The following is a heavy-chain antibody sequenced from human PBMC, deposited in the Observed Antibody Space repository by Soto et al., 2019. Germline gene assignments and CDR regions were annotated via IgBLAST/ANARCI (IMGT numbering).Heavy chain of an antibody. CDR1: GFTFSSYA. J-gene: IGHJ6*02. CDR2: ISGSGGST. Sequence: GGSLRLSCAASGFTFSSYAMSWVRQAPGKGLEWVSAISGSGGSTYYADSVKGRFTISRDNSKNTLYLQMNSLRAEDTAVYYCAKASIAEAGTRIRYGMDVWGQGTTVTVSS. CDR3: AKASIAEAGTRIRYGMDV. D-gene: IGHD6-13*01. V-gene: IGHV3-23*01.